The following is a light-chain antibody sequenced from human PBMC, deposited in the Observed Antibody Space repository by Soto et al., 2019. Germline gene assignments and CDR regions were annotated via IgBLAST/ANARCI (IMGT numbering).Light chain of an antibody. V-gene: IGLV2-8*01. CDR1: SSDVGGYYY. J-gene: IGLJ1*01. Sequence: QSALTQPPSASGSPGQSVTISCTGTSSDVGGYYYVSWYQQHPGKAPKLMIYEVSKRPSGVSDRFSGSKSGNTASLTVSGLQAEDEADYYCSSYARSNIGYVFGTGTKVTVL. CDR2: EVS. CDR3: SSYARSNIGYV.